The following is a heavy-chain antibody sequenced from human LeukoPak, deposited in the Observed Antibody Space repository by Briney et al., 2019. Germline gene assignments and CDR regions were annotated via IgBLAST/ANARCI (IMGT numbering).Heavy chain of an antibody. CDR2: IKNRPDGGTT. D-gene: IGHD3/OR15-3a*01. J-gene: IGHJ4*02. Sequence: GGSLRLSCAASGFTFSEAWMNWVRQAPGKGLEWVGHIKNRPDGGTTDYAAPVKGRFTISRDDSKNTLYLQMNGLKTEDTAVYYCTTDIWTYSVRDYWGQGTLVTVSS. V-gene: IGHV3-15*01. CDR1: GFTFSEAW. CDR3: TTDIWTYSVRDY.